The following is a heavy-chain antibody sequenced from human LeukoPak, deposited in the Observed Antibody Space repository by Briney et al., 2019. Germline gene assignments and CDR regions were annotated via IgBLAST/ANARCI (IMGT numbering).Heavy chain of an antibody. V-gene: IGHV3-43*01. Sequence: GGSLRLSCAASGFIFDDYTMHWVRQTPGKGLEWVSLIGWDGGFTYYADSVKGRFTISRDNSKNSLYLQMSSLRIEDTALYYCAKDIGGSGWQFDYWGQGTLVTVSS. CDR2: IGWDGGFT. D-gene: IGHD6-19*01. CDR1: GFIFDDYT. J-gene: IGHJ4*02. CDR3: AKDIGGSGWQFDY.